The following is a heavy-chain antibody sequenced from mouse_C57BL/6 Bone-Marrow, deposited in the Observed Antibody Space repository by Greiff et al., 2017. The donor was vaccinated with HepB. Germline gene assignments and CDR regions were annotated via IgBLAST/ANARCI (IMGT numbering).Heavy chain of an antibody. CDR1: GYTFTSYG. CDR2: IYPRSGNT. D-gene: IGHD1-1*01. CDR3: ARPLVATRYFDV. Sequence: VQLQESGAELARPGASVKLSCKASGYTFTSYGISWVKQRTGQGLEWIGEIYPRSGNTYYNEKFKGKATLTADKSSSTAYMELRSLTSEDSAVYFCARPLVATRYFDVWGTGTTVTVSS. J-gene: IGHJ1*03. V-gene: IGHV1-81*01.